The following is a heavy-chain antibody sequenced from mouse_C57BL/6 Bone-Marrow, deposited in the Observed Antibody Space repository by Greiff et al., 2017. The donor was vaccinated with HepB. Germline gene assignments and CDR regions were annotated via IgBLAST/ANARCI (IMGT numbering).Heavy chain of an antibody. CDR2: ISNLAYSI. CDR1: GFTFSDYG. CDR3: ARRLRYAMDY. J-gene: IGHJ4*01. V-gene: IGHV5-15*04. Sequence: EVQLVESGGGLVQPGGSLKLSCAASGFTFSDYGMAWVRQAPRKGPEWVAFISNLAYSIYYADTVTGRFTISRENAKNTLYLETSSLRSEDTAMYYCARRLRYAMDYWGQGTSVTVSS.